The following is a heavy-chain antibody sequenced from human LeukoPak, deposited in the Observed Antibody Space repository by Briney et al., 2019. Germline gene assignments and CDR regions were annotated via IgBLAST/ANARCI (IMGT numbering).Heavy chain of an antibody. CDR1: GFTFSSYA. V-gene: IGHV3-30-3*01. CDR3: ARAPQLVPDY. J-gene: IGHJ4*02. CDR2: ISYDGSNK. Sequence: GRSLRLSCAASGFTFSSYAMHWVRQAPGKGLEWVAVISYDGSNKYYADSVKGRFTISRDKSKNTLYLQMNSLRAEDTAVYYCARAPQLVPDYWGQGTLVTVSS. D-gene: IGHD6-13*01.